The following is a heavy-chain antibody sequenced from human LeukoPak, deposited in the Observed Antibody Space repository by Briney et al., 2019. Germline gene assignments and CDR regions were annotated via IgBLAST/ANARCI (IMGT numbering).Heavy chain of an antibody. CDR2: ISYDGSNK. V-gene: IGHV3-30-3*01. CDR3: ARDLRLFGPPDDY. Sequence: GESLKISCAVSGFTFSSYVMHWVRXAPGKXLEWVAVISYDGSNKYYADSVKGRFTISRDNSKNTLYLQMNSLRVEDTAVYYCARDLRLFGPPDDYWGQGTLVTVSS. CDR1: GFTFSSYV. D-gene: IGHD3-10*01. J-gene: IGHJ4*02.